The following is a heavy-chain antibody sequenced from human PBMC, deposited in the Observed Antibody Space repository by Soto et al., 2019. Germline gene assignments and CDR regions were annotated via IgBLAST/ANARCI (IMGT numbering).Heavy chain of an antibody. V-gene: IGHV4-59*08. CDR2: IFNSGTM. J-gene: IGHJ5*01. D-gene: IGHD2-2*01. CDR3: ARHCGVQYQRSPWCWFAS. CDR1: GGSISSYY. Sequence: PSETLSLTCTVPGGSISSYYWSWIRQPPGKGLEWIGSIFNSGTMYYNPSLKSRVTISGDTSKNQFSLKLNSVTAADTAVYYCARHCGVQYQRSPWCWFASWAQGTLVTVSS.